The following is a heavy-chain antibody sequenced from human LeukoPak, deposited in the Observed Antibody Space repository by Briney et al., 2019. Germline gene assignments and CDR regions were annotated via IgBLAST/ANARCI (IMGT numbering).Heavy chain of an antibody. J-gene: IGHJ4*02. CDR2: ISWNSGSI. D-gene: IGHD3-22*01. Sequence: LSLTCTVSGGSISSYYWSWIRQPPGKGLEWVSGISWNSGSIGYADSVRGRFTISRDNAKNSLYLQMNSLRAEDTALYYCAKGLDAGYYDSSGSFDYWGQGTLVTVSS. CDR1: GGSISSYY. CDR3: AKGLDAGYYDSSGSFDY. V-gene: IGHV3-9*01.